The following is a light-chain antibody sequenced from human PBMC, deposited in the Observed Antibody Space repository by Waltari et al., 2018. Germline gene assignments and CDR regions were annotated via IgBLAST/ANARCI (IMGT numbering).Light chain of an antibody. Sequence: SSGLTQDPAVSVALGQTVRITFQGDSHRTYSAILYQQKPGQAPVLVISCNNKLPSGIPNRFSASSSGSTASLTITGAQAEDEADYYCNSRDSSGNHLLFGGGTKLTVL. V-gene: IGLV3-19*01. CDR2: CNN. CDR3: NSRDSSGNHLL. J-gene: IGLJ2*01. CDR1: SHRTYS.